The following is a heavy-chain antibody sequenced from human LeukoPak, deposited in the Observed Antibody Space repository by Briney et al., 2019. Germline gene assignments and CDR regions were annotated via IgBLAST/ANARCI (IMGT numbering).Heavy chain of an antibody. D-gene: IGHD1-26*01. CDR2: ISAYNSNT. J-gene: IGHJ4*02. Sequence: RASVKVSCKTFGYTFTSHTITWVRQAPGQGLEWMGWISAYNSNTHYAQKLQGRVTVTTDTSTSTAYVEVRSLRSDDTAVYYCAREVGRGFDYWGQGTLVTVSS. V-gene: IGHV1-18*01. CDR1: GYTFTSHT. CDR3: AREVGRGFDY.